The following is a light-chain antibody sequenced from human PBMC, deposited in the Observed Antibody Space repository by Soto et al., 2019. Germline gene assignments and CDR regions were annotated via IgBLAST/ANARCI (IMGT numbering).Light chain of an antibody. CDR2: DVS. V-gene: IGLV2-14*01. J-gene: IGLJ3*02. CDR1: SSDVGAYNY. Sequence: QSVLTQPASVSGSPGQSITISCTGTSSDVGAYNYVSWFQQHPGKDPRLIIYDVSNRPSGVSNRFSGSKSGNTASLTISGLQSEDEADYYCSSYTTSTTGVFGGGTKLTVL. CDR3: SSYTTSTTGV.